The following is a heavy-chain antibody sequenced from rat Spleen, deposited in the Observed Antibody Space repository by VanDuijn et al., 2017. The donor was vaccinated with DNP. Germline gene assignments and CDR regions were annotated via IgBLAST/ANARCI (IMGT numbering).Heavy chain of an antibody. J-gene: IGHJ2*01. D-gene: IGHD1-7*01. Sequence: QVQLKESGPGLVQPSRTLSLTCTVSGFSLTDYNVHWVRQPPGKGLEWMGRIQSGGITNYNPALKSRLSISRDTSKSQVFLNMNSLQTEDTALYFCTRSMTSWGQGVMVTVSS. CDR3: TRSMTS. V-gene: IGHV2-19*01. CDR2: IQSGGIT. CDR1: GFSLTDYN.